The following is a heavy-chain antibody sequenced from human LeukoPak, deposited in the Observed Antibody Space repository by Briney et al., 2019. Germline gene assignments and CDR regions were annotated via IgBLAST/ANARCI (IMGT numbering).Heavy chain of an antibody. J-gene: IGHJ6*03. D-gene: IGHD3-16*01. CDR2: IYYSGST. Sequence: SETLSLTCTVSGGSISSSSYYWGWIRQPPGKGLEWIGSIYYSGSTYYNPSLGSRVTISVDTSKNQFSLNLRSVTAADTAVYYCARRDSFGDNPYYYYMDVWGKGTKVTISS. CDR3: ARRDSFGDNPYYYYMDV. V-gene: IGHV4-39*01. CDR1: GGSISSSSYY.